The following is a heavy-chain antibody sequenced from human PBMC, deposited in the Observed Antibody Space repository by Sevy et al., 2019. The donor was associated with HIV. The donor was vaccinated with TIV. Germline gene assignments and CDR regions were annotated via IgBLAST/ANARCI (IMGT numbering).Heavy chain of an antibody. J-gene: IGHJ4*02. Sequence: GRSLRLSCTTSGFTFGDYAMNWVRQATGKGLQWVAFLKSKSDGGTVDHAASVKGRFTISRDDSKSIAYLQMNDLTTEDTGVYYCTRWKGLQSIFDYWGQGALVTVSS. D-gene: IGHD1-1*01. CDR3: TRWKGLQSIFDY. V-gene: IGHV3-49*04. CDR2: LKSKSDGGTV. CDR1: GFTFGDYA.